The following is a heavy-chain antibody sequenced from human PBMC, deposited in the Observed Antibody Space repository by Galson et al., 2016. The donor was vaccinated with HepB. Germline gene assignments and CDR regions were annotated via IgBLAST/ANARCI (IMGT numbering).Heavy chain of an antibody. J-gene: IGHJ6*02. Sequence: CKASGYNFISHFIHWVRQAPGQGLEWMGIINPSGGSTDYAQKFQGRVTMTRDTSTSTVYMELSSLRSEDTAVYYCARDPGMGYDFWSGYFETAQHCALDVWGQGTTVIVSS. CDR3: ARDPGMGYDFWSGYFETAQHCALDV. CDR2: INPSGGST. V-gene: IGHV1-46*01. CDR1: GYNFISHF. D-gene: IGHD3-3*01.